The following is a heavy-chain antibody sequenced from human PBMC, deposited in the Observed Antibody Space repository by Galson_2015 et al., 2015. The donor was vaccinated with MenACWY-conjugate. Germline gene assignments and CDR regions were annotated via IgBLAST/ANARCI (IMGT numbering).Heavy chain of an antibody. Sequence: SLRLSCAASGFTFSSYWMSWVRQAPGKGLEWVADIKQDGSEKYYVDSVKGRFTISRDNAKNSLYLQMNSLRAEDTAVYYCARVGHYYDSSGYRRGPFDYWGQGTLVTVSS. J-gene: IGHJ4*02. D-gene: IGHD3-22*01. V-gene: IGHV3-7*03. CDR2: IKQDGSEK. CDR1: GFTFSSYW. CDR3: ARVGHYYDSSGYRRGPFDY.